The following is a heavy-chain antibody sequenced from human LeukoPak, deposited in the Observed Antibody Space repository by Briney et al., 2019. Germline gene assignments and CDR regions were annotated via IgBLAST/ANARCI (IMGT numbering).Heavy chain of an antibody. CDR3: AKDSGDCSSTSCYNYFDY. CDR1: GFTFSSCG. V-gene: IGHV3-30*02. J-gene: IGHJ4*02. D-gene: IGHD2-2*02. Sequence: GGSLRLSCAASGFTFSSCGMHWVRQAPGKGLEWVAFIRYDGSNKYYADSVKGRFTISRDNSKNTLYLQMNSLRAEDTAVYYCAKDSGDCSSTSCYNYFDYWGQGTLVTVSS. CDR2: IRYDGSNK.